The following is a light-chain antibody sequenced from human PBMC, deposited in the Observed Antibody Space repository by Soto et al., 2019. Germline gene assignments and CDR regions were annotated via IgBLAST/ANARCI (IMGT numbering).Light chain of an antibody. V-gene: IGLV2-23*01. CDR3: CSDGRSPPVVE. Sequence: QSALTQPASVSGSPGQSITISCTGTSSDVGTYNLVSWYQQHPGTAPKLIIYDATKRPSGVSDRFSGSNSGNTASLTISGLQAEDEADYYCCSDGRSPPVVEFGGGTKLTVL. CDR2: DAT. CDR1: SSDVGTYNL. J-gene: IGLJ2*01.